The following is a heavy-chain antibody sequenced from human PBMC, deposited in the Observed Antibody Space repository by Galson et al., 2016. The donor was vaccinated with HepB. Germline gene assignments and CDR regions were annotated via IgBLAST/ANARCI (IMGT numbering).Heavy chain of an antibody. CDR1: GFTFSNYW. J-gene: IGHJ4*02. CDR3: ARDFDISGDY. V-gene: IGHV3-74*01. Sequence: SLRLSCAASGFTFSNYWIHWVRQAPGKGLAWVSRINPGGSTTGFADSVKGRFTISRDNAKNTVYLYMNSLRAEDTGVYYCARDFDISGDYWGQGTLVTVSS. CDR2: INPGGSTT. D-gene: IGHD1-26*01.